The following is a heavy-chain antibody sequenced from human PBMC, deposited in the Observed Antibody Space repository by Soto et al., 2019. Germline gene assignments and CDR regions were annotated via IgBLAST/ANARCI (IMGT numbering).Heavy chain of an antibody. D-gene: IGHD3-10*01. CDR1: GGSFSGYI. CDR2: INHSGSS. V-gene: IGHV4-34*01. Sequence: QVRLQQWGAGLLKPSETLSLTCAVSGGSFSGYIWTWIRQTPGKGLQWIGQINHSGSSIYNPSLKNRVTISTMSNNKFSLELSSVTAADTAVYYCTRGLFSVGSYSGSWYYFDSWGQGTMVTVSA. J-gene: IGHJ4*02. CDR3: TRGLFSVGSYSGSWYYFDS.